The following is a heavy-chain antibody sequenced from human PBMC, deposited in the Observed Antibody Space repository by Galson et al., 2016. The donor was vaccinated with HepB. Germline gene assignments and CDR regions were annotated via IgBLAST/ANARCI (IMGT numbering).Heavy chain of an antibody. D-gene: IGHD3-10*01. CDR2: IPYDGSEN. Sequence: SLRLSCAGSGYVFSTYAMHWVRQAPGKGLEWVAVIPYDGSENYYANPVKGRFTIHRDNSKNTLYLQMNSLRPQDSAVYYCARGATSYGRYYYGLDLWGQGTTVSVSS. CDR1: GYVFSTYA. V-gene: IGHV3-30*04. CDR3: ARGATSYGRYYYGLDL. J-gene: IGHJ6*02.